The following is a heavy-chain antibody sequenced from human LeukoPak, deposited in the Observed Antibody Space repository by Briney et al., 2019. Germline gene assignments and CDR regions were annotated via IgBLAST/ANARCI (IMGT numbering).Heavy chain of an antibody. Sequence: PGGSLRLSCAASGFTVSSNYMSWVRQAPGKGLEWVSVIYSGGSTYYADSVKGRFTISRDNSKNTLYLQMNSLRAEDTAVYYCARQLPHIYYFDYWGQGTLVTVSS. J-gene: IGHJ4*02. V-gene: IGHV3-53*01. D-gene: IGHD2-2*01. CDR3: ARQLPHIYYFDY. CDR1: GFTVSSNY. CDR2: IYSGGST.